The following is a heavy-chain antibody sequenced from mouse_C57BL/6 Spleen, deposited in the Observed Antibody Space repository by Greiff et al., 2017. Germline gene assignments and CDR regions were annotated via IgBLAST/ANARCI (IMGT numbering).Heavy chain of an antibody. CDR1: GYTFPSYW. CDR2: IHPNSGST. CDR3: AVGNYVDY. J-gene: IGHJ2*01. V-gene: IGHV1-64*01. Sequence: QLQQPGAELVKPGASVKLSCKASGYTFPSYWMHWVKQRPGQGLEWIGMIHPNSGSTNYNEKFKSKATLTVAKSSSTPSMQLRSLPSEDSAVYYCAVGNYVDYWGQGTTLTVSS.